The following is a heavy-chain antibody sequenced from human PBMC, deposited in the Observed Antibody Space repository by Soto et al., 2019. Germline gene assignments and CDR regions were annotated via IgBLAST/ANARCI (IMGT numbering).Heavy chain of an antibody. Sequence: SETLSLTCSISGGSISDYQWNWIRQPPGKGLEWIGYIYYRGRTNYNPSLTSRLTISLDPSTRQFSLRLSSVTAADTPLYYCAFMSCWGEISDYFYYRVQRPLVIASS. J-gene: IGHJ4*02. V-gene: IGHV4-59*01. CDR2: IYYRGRT. CDR1: GGSISDYQ. CDR3: AFMSCWGEISDYFYY. D-gene: IGHD3-16*01.